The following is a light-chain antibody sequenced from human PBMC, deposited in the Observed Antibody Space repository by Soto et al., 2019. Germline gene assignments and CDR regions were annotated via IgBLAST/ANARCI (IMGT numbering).Light chain of an antibody. CDR3: QQSSSIPLS. Sequence: DIQMSQSPSSLTASVGDRVTITCRASQTISTLLNWYQQKPGKAPNLLIYTASNLQSGVPSRFSGSGSGTDFTLTISSLQPEDFATYYCQQSSSIPLSFGGGTRVEIK. J-gene: IGKJ4*01. CDR2: TAS. V-gene: IGKV1-39*01. CDR1: QTISTL.